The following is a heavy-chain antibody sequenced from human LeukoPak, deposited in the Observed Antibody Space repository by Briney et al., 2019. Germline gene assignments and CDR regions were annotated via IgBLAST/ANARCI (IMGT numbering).Heavy chain of an antibody. V-gene: IGHV3-48*01. Sequence: GGSLRLSCAASGFTFSSYSMNWVRQAPGKGLEWVSYISSSSNTIYYADSVKGRFTISRDNAKNSLYLLMNSLRAEDTAVYYCARDLSSSWYNAFVIWGQGTMVTVSS. CDR3: ARDLSSSWYNAFVI. CDR1: GFTFSSYS. D-gene: IGHD6-13*01. CDR2: ISSSSNTI. J-gene: IGHJ3*02.